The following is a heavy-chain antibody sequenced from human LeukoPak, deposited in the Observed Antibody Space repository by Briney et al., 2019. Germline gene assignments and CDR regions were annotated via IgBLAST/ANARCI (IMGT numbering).Heavy chain of an antibody. V-gene: IGHV1-2*02. CDR1: GYTFTGYY. D-gene: IGHD7-27*01. CDR3: TISGLSGEGAFDI. CDR2: INPNSGGT. J-gene: IGHJ3*02. Sequence: ASVKVSCKASGYTFTGYYMHWVRQAPGQGLEWMGWINPNSGGTNYAQNFQGRVTMTRDTSISTAYMELSRLRSDDTAVYYCTISGLSGEGAFDIWGQGTMVTVSS.